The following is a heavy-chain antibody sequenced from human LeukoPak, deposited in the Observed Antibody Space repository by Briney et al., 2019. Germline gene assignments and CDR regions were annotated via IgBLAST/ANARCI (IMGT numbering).Heavy chain of an antibody. V-gene: IGHV4-39*07. CDR1: GGSISSSSYY. Sequence: SETLSLTCTVSGGSISSSSYYWGWIRQPPGKGLEWIGSIYHSGSTYYNPSLKSRVTISVDTSKNQFSLKLSSVTAADTAVYYCARGVYGSQDYWGQGTLVTVSS. D-gene: IGHD1-26*01. CDR3: ARGVYGSQDY. CDR2: IYHSGST. J-gene: IGHJ4*02.